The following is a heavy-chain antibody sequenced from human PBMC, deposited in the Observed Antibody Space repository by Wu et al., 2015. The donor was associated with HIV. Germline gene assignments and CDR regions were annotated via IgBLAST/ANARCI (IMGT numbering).Heavy chain of an antibody. CDR3: ARGGWEGSVTSLPTDY. CDR2: ISAYNGNI. J-gene: IGHJ4*02. D-gene: IGHD3-10*01. Sequence: QVQLVQSGAEVKKPGASVKVSCKASGYTFTSYGITWVRQAPGQGPEWMGWISAYNGNINYAYKFQGRVTMTTDTSTNTAYMELRSLRSDDTAVYYCARGGWEGSVTSLPTDYWGQGTLVTVSS. CDR1: GYTFTSYG. V-gene: IGHV1-18*01.